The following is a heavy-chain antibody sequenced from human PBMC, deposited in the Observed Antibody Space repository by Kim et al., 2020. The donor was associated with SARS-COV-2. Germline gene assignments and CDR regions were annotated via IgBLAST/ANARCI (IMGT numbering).Heavy chain of an antibody. Sequence: KTKYSQQFQGRGTIARATYANTAYMDLRSLTFEDTAIYYCARDMNPTVYDYWGQGTLVTVSS. CDR2: KT. CDR3: ARDMNPTVYDY. J-gene: IGHJ4*02. V-gene: IGHV1-3*01. D-gene: IGHD4-4*01.